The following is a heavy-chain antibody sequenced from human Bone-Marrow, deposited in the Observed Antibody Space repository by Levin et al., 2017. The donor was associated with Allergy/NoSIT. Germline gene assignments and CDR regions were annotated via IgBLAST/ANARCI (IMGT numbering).Heavy chain of an antibody. V-gene: IGHV1-69*01. CDR3: ASHPTTVLTSYLDY. D-gene: IGHD4/OR15-4a*01. J-gene: IGHJ4*02. Sequence: KISCKASGDTFNNYPVSWVRQAPGQGLEWMGGIIPLSSTTYYTQKFKGRLTITADESTNTAFMELSSLRSEDTAVYYCASHPTTVLTSYLDYWGQGTLVTVSP. CDR2: IIPLSSTT. CDR1: GDTFNNYP.